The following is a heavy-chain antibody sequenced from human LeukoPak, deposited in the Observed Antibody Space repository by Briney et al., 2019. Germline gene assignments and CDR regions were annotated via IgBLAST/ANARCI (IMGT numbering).Heavy chain of an antibody. CDR2: IRYDGSNK. Sequence: PGGSLRLSCAASGFTFSSYGMHWVRQAPGKGLEWVAFIRYDGSNKYYADSVKGRFTISRDNSKNTLYLQMNSLRAEDTAVYYCAKDMVRHLGPFDYWGQGTLVTVSS. V-gene: IGHV3-30*02. J-gene: IGHJ4*02. CDR1: GFTFSSYG. D-gene: IGHD3-10*01. CDR3: AKDMVRHLGPFDY.